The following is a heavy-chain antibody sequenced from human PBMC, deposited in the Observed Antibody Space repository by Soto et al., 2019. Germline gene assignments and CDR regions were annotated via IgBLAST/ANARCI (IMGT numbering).Heavy chain of an antibody. J-gene: IGHJ5*02. CDR1: GYSFTNYW. CDR2: IYPGDSDT. Sequence: LKISCKGSGYSFTNYWIGWVRQMPGKGLEWMGIIYPGDSDTRYSPSFQGQVTISADKSISTAYLQWSSLKASDTAIYYCARKDCSGASCYSSDWFDPWGQGTLVTVSS. CDR3: ARKDCSGASCYSSDWFDP. V-gene: IGHV5-51*01. D-gene: IGHD2-15*01.